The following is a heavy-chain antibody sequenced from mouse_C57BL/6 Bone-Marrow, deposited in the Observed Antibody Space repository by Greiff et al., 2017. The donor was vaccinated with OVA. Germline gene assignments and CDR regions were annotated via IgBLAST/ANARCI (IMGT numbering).Heavy chain of an antibody. CDR1: GYAFSSSW. D-gene: IGHD3-2*02. J-gene: IGHJ4*01. CDR2: IYPGDGDT. V-gene: IGHV1-82*01. Sequence: VKLQESGPELVKPGASVKISCKASGYAFSSSWMNWVKQRPGKGLEWIGRIYPGDGDTNYNGKFKGKATLTADNSSSTAYMQLSSLPSEDSAVDFCARSSSGYDDAMDYWGQGTSVTVSS. CDR3: ARSSSGYDDAMDY.